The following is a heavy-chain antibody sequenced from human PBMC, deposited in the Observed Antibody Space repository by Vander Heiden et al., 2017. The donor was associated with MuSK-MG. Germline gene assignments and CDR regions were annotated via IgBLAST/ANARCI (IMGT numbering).Heavy chain of an antibody. CDR1: GFTFSSYW. Sequence: EVQLVESGGGLVQPGGSLRLSCAASGFTFSSYWMSWVRQAPGKGLEWVANIKQDGSEKYYVDSVKGRFTISRDNAKNSLYLQMNRLSAEDTAVYYCARESSGSYVAFDIWGQGTMVTVSS. D-gene: IGHD1-26*01. V-gene: IGHV3-7*01. CDR2: IKQDGSEK. J-gene: IGHJ3*02. CDR3: ARESSGSYVAFDI.